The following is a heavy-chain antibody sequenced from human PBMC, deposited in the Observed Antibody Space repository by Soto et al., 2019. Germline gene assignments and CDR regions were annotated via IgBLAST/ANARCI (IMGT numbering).Heavy chain of an antibody. CDR3: ARAPLYSTSAWFDP. D-gene: IGHD6-13*01. CDR2: MNPNSGNT. V-gene: IGHV1-8*02. Sequence: GAPVKVTSKDSGLTFYCNCINWAQQAIGQGLEWMGWMNPNSGNTDSPQKFQGRVTMTRNTSISTAYMELSSLRSEDTAVYYCARAPLYSTSAWFDPWGQGTLVTVSS. CDR1: GLTFYCNC. J-gene: IGHJ5*02.